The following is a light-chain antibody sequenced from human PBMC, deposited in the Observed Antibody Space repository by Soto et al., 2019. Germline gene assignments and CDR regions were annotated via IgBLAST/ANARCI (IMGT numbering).Light chain of an antibody. CDR2: GNN. J-gene: IGLJ2*01. CDR3: KSYDISLSGSVV. V-gene: IGLV1-40*01. Sequence: QSVLTQPPSVSGAPGQRVTISCTGSSSNLGAGYDVHWYQQFPGTAPKLLIYGNNNRPAGVPDRFSGSKSGTSASLAITGLQADDEADYYSKSYDISLSGSVVFGGGTKLTVL. CDR1: SSNLGAGYD.